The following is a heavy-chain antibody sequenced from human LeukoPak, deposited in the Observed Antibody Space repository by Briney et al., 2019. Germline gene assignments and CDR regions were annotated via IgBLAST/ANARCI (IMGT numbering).Heavy chain of an antibody. Sequence: SVKVSCKASGGTFSSYAISWVRQAPGQGLEWMGGIIPIFGTANYAQKFQGRVTITADESTSTVYMELSSLRSEDTAVYYRARDGNYYATFDYWGQGTLVTVSS. D-gene: IGHD3-10*01. V-gene: IGHV1-69*13. CDR2: IIPIFGTA. CDR3: ARDGNYYATFDY. CDR1: GGTFSSYA. J-gene: IGHJ4*02.